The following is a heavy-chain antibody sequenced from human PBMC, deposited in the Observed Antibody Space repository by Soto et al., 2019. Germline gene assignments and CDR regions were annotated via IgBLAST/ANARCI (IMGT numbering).Heavy chain of an antibody. V-gene: IGHV3-21*01. CDR1: GFTFSSYS. J-gene: IGHJ4*02. CDR3: ARDENYYDSSGSQFDY. D-gene: IGHD3-22*01. CDR2: ISSSSSYI. Sequence: VGSLRLSCAASGFTFSSYSMNWVRQAPGKGLEWVSSISSSSSYIYYADSVKGRFTISRDNAKNSLYLQMNSLRAEDTAVYYCARDENYYDSSGSQFDYWGQGTLVTVSS.